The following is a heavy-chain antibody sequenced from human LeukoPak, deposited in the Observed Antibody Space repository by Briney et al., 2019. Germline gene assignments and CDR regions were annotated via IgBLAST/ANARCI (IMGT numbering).Heavy chain of an antibody. CDR2: IYPGDSDT. D-gene: IGHD6-13*01. V-gene: IGHV5-51*01. CDR3: ARLAAAAGQNWFDP. Sequence: GEALKISCKGSGYIFTSYWIGWVRHMPGKGLEGMGTIYPGDSDTRYSPSFQRHVTISADKTISTAYLQWSSLQASDTAMYYCARLAAAAGQNWFDPWGQGALVPVS. CDR1: GYIFTSYW. J-gene: IGHJ5*02.